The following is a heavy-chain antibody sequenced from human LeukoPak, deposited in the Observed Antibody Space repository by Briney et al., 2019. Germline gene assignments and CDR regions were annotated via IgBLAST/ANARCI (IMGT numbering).Heavy chain of an antibody. V-gene: IGHV3-66*01. D-gene: IGHD1-1*01. Sequence: PGGSLRLSCVASGFIVSTNYMSWVRQAPGKGLEWVAVIFRGDGTYHEDSVKGRFTISRDASKNTVYLHMNSLTAEDTAIYYCVKEVPVSTIYDWGQGVLVTVSS. CDR1: GFIVSTNY. CDR2: IFRGDGT. J-gene: IGHJ4*02. CDR3: VKEVPVSTIYD.